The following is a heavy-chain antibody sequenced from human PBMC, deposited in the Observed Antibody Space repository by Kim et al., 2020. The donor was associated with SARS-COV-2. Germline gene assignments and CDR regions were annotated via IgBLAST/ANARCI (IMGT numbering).Heavy chain of an antibody. Sequence: SETLSLTCTVSGGSISSYYWSWIRQPPGKGLEWIGYIYYSGSTNYNPSLKSRVTISVDTSKNQFSLKLSSVTAADTPVYYCARITVPNYYDSSGYYPDYWGQGTLVTVSS. CDR3: ARITVPNYYDSSGYYPDY. J-gene: IGHJ4*02. D-gene: IGHD3-22*01. CDR2: IYYSGST. V-gene: IGHV4-59*13. CDR1: GGSISSYY.